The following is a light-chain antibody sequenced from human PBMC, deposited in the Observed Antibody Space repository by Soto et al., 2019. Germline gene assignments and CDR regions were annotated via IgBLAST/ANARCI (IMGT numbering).Light chain of an antibody. CDR3: ATWDDSLSVYV. CDR2: KSY. Sequence: QSVLTQPPSASGTPGQSVSISCSGSDSNIGRNYVYWHQQLPGTAPKLLIYKSYQRPSGVPDRFSASKSGTTASLAISGLRSEDEADYYCATWDDSLSVYVFGPGTKLTVL. J-gene: IGLJ1*01. V-gene: IGLV1-47*01. CDR1: DSNIGRNY.